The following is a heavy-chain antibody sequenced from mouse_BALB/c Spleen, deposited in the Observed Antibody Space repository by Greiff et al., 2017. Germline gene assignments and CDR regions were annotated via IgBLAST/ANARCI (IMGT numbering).Heavy chain of an antibody. Sequence: EVKVVESGGGLVQPGGSRKLSCAASGFTFSSFGMHWVRQAPEKGLEWVAYISSGSSTIYYADTVKGRFTISRDNPKNTLFLQMTSLRSEDTAMYYCARGFRSSYYFDYWGQGTTLTVSS. CDR2: ISSGSSTI. V-gene: IGHV5-17*02. D-gene: IGHD1-1*01. J-gene: IGHJ2*01. CDR3: ARGFRSSYYFDY. CDR1: GFTFSSFG.